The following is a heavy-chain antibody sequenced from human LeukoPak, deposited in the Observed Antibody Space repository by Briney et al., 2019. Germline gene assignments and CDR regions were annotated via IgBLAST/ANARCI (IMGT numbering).Heavy chain of an antibody. J-gene: IGHJ6*03. CDR2: IYYSGST. CDR1: GGSISSKSDY. V-gene: IGHV4-39*07. D-gene: IGHD1-26*01. Sequence: SETLSLTCTVSGGSISSKSDYWGWIRQPPGKGLEWIGSIYYSGSTYYNSSLKNRVTISVDTSKNQFSLKLSSVTAADTAVYYCAKRVEVGYSYYYYYMDVWGKGTTVTVSS. CDR3: AKRVEVGYSYYYYYMDV.